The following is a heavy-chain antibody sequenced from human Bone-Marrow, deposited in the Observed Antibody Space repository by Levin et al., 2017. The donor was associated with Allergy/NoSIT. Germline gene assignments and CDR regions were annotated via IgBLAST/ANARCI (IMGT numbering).Heavy chain of an antibody. V-gene: IGHV3-21*01. CDR3: ARQGRAATHRVDY. J-gene: IGHJ4*02. Sequence: GGSLRLSCAASGFTFSSYSMNWVRQAPGKGLEWVSSISSSSSYIYYADSVKGRFTISRDNAKNSLYLQMNSLRAEDTAVYYCARQGRAATHRVDYWGQGTLVTVSS. CDR2: ISSSSSYI. CDR1: GFTFSSYS. D-gene: IGHD1-26*01.